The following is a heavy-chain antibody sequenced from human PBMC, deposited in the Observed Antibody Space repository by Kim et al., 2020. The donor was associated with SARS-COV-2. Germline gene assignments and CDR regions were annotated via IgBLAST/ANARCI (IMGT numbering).Heavy chain of an antibody. Sequence: ASVKVSCKVSGYMLTELSMHWGRQAPGNGLEWMGGFDPEDGETIDAQKFQGRITMTEDTSTDTGYMELSGLRSEDTAVYYCATGVVVAGRSSDYDYYYGMDVWGEETTVTVSS. V-gene: IGHV1-24*01. CDR2: FDPEDGET. D-gene: IGHD6-19*01. CDR1: GYMLTELS. J-gene: IGHJ6*04. CDR3: ATGVVVAGRSSDYDYYYGMDV.